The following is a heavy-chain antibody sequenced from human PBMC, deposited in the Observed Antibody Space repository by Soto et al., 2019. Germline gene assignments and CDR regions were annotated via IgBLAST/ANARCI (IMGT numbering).Heavy chain of an antibody. Sequence: QVQLQESGPGLVKPSETLSLTCAVSGGSLSDYYWSWIRQPPGKGLEWIGYIYHSGNTNYNPSLKSRVTISLDRPNNLYSLKLRSVTAADTAVYYCVRARGYWSGRDAFDIWGLGTMVTVSS. D-gene: IGHD3-3*01. V-gene: IGHV4-59*01. CDR1: GGSLSDYY. J-gene: IGHJ3*02. CDR3: VRARGYWSGRDAFDI. CDR2: IYHSGNT.